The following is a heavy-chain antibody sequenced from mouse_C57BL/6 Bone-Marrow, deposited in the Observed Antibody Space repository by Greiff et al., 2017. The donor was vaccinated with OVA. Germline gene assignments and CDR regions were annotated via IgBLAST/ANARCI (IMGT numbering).Heavy chain of an antibody. CDR2: IYPRSGNT. CDR3: ACVYGGTPYFDY. J-gene: IGHJ2*01. CDR1: GYTFTSYG. V-gene: IGHV1-81*01. D-gene: IGHD1-1*01. Sequence: QVQLQQSGAELARPGASVKLSCKASGYTFTSYGISWVKQRTGQGLEWIGEIYPRSGNTYYNEKFKGKATLTADKSSSTAYMELRSLTSEDSAVYVCACVYGGTPYFDYWGQGTTLTVSS.